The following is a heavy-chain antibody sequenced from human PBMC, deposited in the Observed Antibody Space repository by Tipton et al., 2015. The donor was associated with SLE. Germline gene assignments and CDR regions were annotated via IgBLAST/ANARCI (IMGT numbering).Heavy chain of an antibody. Sequence: SLRLSCRASGFTFGEYRMSWFRQAPGKGLEWVGFIRSNAHGGTTQYAASVTDRFTISRDDSKSILYLQMNSLKTEDTAVYYCARSLNIVAAVFDIWGQGTMVTVSS. CDR1: GFTFGEYR. D-gene: IGHD6-13*01. V-gene: IGHV3-49*03. CDR2: IRSNAHGGTT. J-gene: IGHJ3*02. CDR3: ARSLNIVAAVFDI.